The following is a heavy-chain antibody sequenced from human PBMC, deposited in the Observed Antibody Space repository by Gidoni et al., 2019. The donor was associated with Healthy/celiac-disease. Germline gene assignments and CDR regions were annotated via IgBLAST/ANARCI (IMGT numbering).Heavy chain of an antibody. CDR3: ARVGSYYDFWSGYYHY. J-gene: IGHJ4*02. Sequence: QVHLVQSGAEVKKPGASVKFSCKAAGYTFTGYYMHWVRQAPGQGLEWMGRINPNSGGTNYAQKFQGRVTMTRDTSISTAYMELSRLRSDDTAVYYCARVGSYYDFWSGYYHYWGQGTLVTVSS. D-gene: IGHD3-3*01. CDR2: INPNSGGT. V-gene: IGHV1-2*06. CDR1: GYTFTGYY.